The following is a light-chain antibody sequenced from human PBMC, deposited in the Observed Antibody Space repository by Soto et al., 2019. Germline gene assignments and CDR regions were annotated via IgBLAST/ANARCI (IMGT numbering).Light chain of an antibody. CDR3: FSFTTTRTHV. J-gene: IGLJ1*01. V-gene: IGLV2-14*01. Sequence: QSSLTQPASLSGSPGQSITISCTGTSSDIGAYDYVSWFQQHPGKAPKLMISEVNNRPSGVSNRFSGSKSGNTAYLTISGLQVEDEAEYFCFSFTTTRTHVVGPGTKVTVL. CDR2: EVN. CDR1: SSDIGAYDY.